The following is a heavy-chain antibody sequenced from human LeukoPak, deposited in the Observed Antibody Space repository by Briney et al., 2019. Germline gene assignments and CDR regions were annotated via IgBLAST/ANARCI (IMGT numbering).Heavy chain of an antibody. CDR2: INERGSET. J-gene: IGHJ4*02. Sequence: PGGSLRLSCAASGFMFPNHWMTWVRQAPGKGLEWVANINERGSETYYADHVKGRFTISRDNTKKSLFLQLSSLSVEDTAMYYCAKDYSFSNFNWGQGTLVTVSS. CDR1: GFMFPNHW. CDR3: AKDYSFSNFN. D-gene: IGHD2-15*01. V-gene: IGHV3-7*01.